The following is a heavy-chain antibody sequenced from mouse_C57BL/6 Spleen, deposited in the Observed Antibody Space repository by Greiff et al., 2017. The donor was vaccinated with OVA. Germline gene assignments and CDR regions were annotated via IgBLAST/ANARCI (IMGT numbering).Heavy chain of an antibody. V-gene: IGHV1-69*01. CDR3: ARGGNGYAMDY. Sequence: QVQLQQPGAELVMPGASVKLSCKASGYTFTSYWMHWVKQRPGQGLEWIGEIDPSDSYTKYNQKFKGKATLTVDKSSSKAYMQPSSLTSDDSAVYYCARGGNGYAMDYWGQGTSVTVSS. J-gene: IGHJ4*01. D-gene: IGHD2-1*01. CDR1: GYTFTSYW. CDR2: IDPSDSYT.